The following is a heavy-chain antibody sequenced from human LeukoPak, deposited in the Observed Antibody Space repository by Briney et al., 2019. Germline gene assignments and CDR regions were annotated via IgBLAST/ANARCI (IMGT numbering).Heavy chain of an antibody. Sequence: SETLSLTCTVSGGSISSYYWSWIRQPPGKGLEWIGYIYYSGSTNYNPSLKSRVTISVDTSKNQFSLKLSSVTAADTAVYYCARVVYKNWFDPWGQGTLVTVSP. V-gene: IGHV4-59*01. CDR1: GGSISSYY. CDR2: IYYSGST. D-gene: IGHD5-24*01. J-gene: IGHJ5*02. CDR3: ARVVYKNWFDP.